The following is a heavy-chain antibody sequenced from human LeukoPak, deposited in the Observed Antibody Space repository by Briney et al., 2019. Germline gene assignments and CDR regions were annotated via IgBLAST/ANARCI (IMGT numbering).Heavy chain of an antibody. V-gene: IGHV3-74*01. CDR2: INADGSGT. CDR1: GFTFSSHW. D-gene: IGHD2-2*01. J-gene: IGHJ5*02. CDR3: VRGALRDCSYTSCTRGNWFDP. Sequence: PGGSLRLSCAASGFTFSSHWMHWDRQAPEEGLVGVGHINADGSGTYYAASVKGRFTISRDNAKNTLYLQMHSLTAEDTAVYYCVRGALRDCSYTSCTRGNWFDPWGQGTLVTVSS.